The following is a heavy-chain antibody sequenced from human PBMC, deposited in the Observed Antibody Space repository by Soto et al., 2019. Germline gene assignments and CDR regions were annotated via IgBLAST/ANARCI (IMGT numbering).Heavy chain of an antibody. V-gene: IGHV3-33*01. J-gene: IGHJ4*02. D-gene: IGHD5-18*01. CDR3: AXXLSRGYXYGSDY. Sequence: QVQLVESGGGVVQPGRSLRLSCAASGFTFSSYGMHWVRQAPGKGLEWVAVIWYDGSNKYYADSVKGRFTXSRDXSKXXXXXXXXXXXXXXXXVYYCAXXLSRGYXYGSDYWGQGTXVTVSS. CDR1: GFTFSSYG. CDR2: IWYDGSNK.